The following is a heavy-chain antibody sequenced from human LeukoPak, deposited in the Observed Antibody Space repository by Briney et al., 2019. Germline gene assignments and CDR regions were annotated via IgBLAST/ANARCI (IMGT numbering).Heavy chain of an antibody. J-gene: IGHJ5*02. CDR3: ARDIKLGSSWYSGWFDP. V-gene: IGHV3-7*01. D-gene: IGHD6-13*01. CDR1: GVTFSSYW. CDR2: IKQDGSEK. Sequence: GGSLRLSCAASGVTFSSYWMSWGRQAPGKGLEWVANIKQDGSEKYYVDSVKGRFTISRDNAKNSLYLQMNSLRAEDTAVYYCARDIKLGSSWYSGWFDPWGQGTLVTVSS.